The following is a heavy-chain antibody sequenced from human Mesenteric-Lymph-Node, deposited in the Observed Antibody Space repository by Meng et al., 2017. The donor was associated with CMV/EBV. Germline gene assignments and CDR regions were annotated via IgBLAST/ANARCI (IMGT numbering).Heavy chain of an antibody. D-gene: IGHD3-16*01. CDR3: ARDLDGSAAIRGSWFY. J-gene: IGHJ4*02. Sequence: GSISSSKWWSWVRQPPGKGLEWIGEIYHSGSTNYNPSLKSRVTISVDKSKNQFSLKLSSVTAADTAVYYCARDLDGSAAIRGSWFYWGQGTLVTVSS. CDR1: GSISSSKW. CDR2: IYHSGST. V-gene: IGHV4-4*02.